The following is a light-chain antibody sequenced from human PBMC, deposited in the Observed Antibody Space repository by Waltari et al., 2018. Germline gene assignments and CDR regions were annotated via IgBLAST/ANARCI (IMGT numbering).Light chain of an antibody. CDR1: SGHINNV. Sequence: QLVLTQSPSASASLGASVTPTCTLSSGHINNVIAWLQQRPEKGPRYLMKVNSDGSHNKGDEIPDRFSGSGSGAERYLSISSLQSEDEADYICQTGGHGTWVFGGGTKLTVL. J-gene: IGLJ3*02. CDR3: QTGGHGTWV. V-gene: IGLV4-69*01. CDR2: VNSDGSH.